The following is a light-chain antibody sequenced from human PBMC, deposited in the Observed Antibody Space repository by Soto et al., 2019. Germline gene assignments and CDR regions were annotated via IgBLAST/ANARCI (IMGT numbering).Light chain of an antibody. CDR3: SSYTSSSGYV. Sequence: QSALTQPASVSGSPGQSITISCSGTSSDVGAYNHVSWYQHHPGEVPKVMIYEVSNRSSGVSNRFSGSKSGNTASLTISGRQAEDEADYYCSSYTSSSGYVFGTGTKLTVL. CDR2: EVS. CDR1: SSDVGAYNH. J-gene: IGLJ1*01. V-gene: IGLV2-14*01.